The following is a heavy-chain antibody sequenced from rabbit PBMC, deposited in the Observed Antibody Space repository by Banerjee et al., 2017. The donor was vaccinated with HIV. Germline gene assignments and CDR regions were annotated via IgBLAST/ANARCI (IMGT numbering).Heavy chain of an antibody. CDR2: IYAGSSGST. D-gene: IGHD6-1*01. V-gene: IGHV1S40*01. Sequence: QSLEESGGDLVKPGASLTLTCTASGFSFSSKYYMFWVRQAPGKGLEWIACIYAGSSGSTYYASWAKGRFTISKTSSTTVTLQMTSLTAADTATYFCARKSVGYAGYGYANFNLWGPGTLVTVS. CDR3: ARKSVGYAGYGYANFNL. J-gene: IGHJ4*01. CDR1: GFSFSSKYY.